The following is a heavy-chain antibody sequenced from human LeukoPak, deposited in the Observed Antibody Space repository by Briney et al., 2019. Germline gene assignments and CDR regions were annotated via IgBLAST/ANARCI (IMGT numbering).Heavy chain of an antibody. CDR2: IYYTGST. CDR1: GGSISSLY. CDR3: ARHRAYSSSSPFDY. D-gene: IGHD6-6*01. J-gene: IGHJ4*02. V-gene: IGHV4-59*08. Sequence: SETLSLTCSVSGGSISSLYWSWIRQPPGKGLEWIGYIYYTGSTNYNPSLRGRVTMFVDMSKNQFSLRLSSVTAADTAVYYCARHRAYSSSSPFDYWGQGTLVTVSS.